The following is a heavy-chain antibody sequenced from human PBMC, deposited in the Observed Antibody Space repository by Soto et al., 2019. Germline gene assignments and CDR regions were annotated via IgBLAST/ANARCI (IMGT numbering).Heavy chain of an antibody. D-gene: IGHD3-10*01. CDR2: INWNGGST. V-gene: IGHV3-20*04. CDR1: GFTFDDYG. CDR3: ARVGGVRRYNFYMDV. J-gene: IGHJ6*03. Sequence: GGSLRLSCAASGFTFDDYGMSWVRQAPGKGLEWVSGINWNGGSTGYADSVKGRFTISRDNAKNSLYLQMNSLRAEDTAVYYCARVGGVRRYNFYMDVWGKGTTVTVSS.